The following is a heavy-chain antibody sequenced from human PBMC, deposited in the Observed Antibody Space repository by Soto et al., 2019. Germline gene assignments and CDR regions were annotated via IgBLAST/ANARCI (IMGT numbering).Heavy chain of an antibody. D-gene: IGHD5-12*01. CDR3: ARGWLQYDY. V-gene: IGHV4-59*08. Sequence: SETLSLTCTVSGGSISSYYWSWIRQPPGKGLEWIGYIYYSGSTNYNPSLKSRVTMSVDTSKNQFSLRLSSVTAADTAVYYCARGWLQYDYWGRGTLVTVSS. CDR1: GGSISSYY. J-gene: IGHJ4*02. CDR2: IYYSGST.